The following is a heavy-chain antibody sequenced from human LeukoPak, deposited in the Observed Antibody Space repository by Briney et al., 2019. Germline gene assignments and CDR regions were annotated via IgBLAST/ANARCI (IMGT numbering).Heavy chain of an antibody. V-gene: IGHV4-34*01. Sequence: SETLSLTCAVYGGSFSGYYWSWIRQPPGKGLEWIGEINHSGSTNYNPSLKSRVTISVDTSKNQFSLKLSSVTAAVTAVYYCARLDSSGYYYFDYWGQGTLVTVSS. CDR2: INHSGST. CDR3: ARLDSSGYYYFDY. D-gene: IGHD3-22*01. J-gene: IGHJ4*02. CDR1: GGSFSGYY.